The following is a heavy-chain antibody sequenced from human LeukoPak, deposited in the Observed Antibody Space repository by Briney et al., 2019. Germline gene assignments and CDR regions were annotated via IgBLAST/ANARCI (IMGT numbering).Heavy chain of an antibody. V-gene: IGHV3-74*01. Sequence: GGSLRLSCAASGFTFSSYWMHWVRQTPGEGLVWVSRINNDGSSTRNADAVKGRFTISRDNAKNTLYLQMNSLRPEDTAVYYCVRGDTYDYYYYYGMDVWGQGTTVTVSS. D-gene: IGHD5-18*01. J-gene: IGHJ6*02. CDR3: VRGDTYDYYYYYGMDV. CDR2: INNDGSST. CDR1: GFTFSSYW.